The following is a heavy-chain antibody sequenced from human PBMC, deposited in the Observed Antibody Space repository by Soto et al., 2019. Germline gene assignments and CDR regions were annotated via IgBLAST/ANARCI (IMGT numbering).Heavy chain of an antibody. D-gene: IGHD6-6*01. V-gene: IGHV4-4*02. CDR3: ARSSIAARPGFAQFDP. J-gene: IGHJ5*02. CDR2: IYHSGST. CDR1: GGSISSSNW. Sequence: KPSETLSLTCAVSGGSISSSNWWSWVRQPPGKGLEWIGEIYHSGSTNYNPSLKSRVTISVDKSKNQFSLKLSSVTAADTAVYYCARSSIAARPGFAQFDPWGQGTLVTVSS.